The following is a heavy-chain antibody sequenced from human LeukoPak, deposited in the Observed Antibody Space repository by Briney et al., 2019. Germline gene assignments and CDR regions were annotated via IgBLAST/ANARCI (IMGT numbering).Heavy chain of an antibody. CDR2: TYYRSKWYN. V-gene: IGHV6-1*01. D-gene: IGHD3-3*01. CDR3: ARDQPSLGDGYYSFDY. Sequence: SQTLSLTCAISGDSVSTNSAAWNWIRQSPLRGLEWLGKTYYRSKWYNDYAASVRSRITVNPDTSKNQFSLQLNSVTPEDTAVYYYARDQPSLGDGYYSFDYWSQGTLVTVSS. J-gene: IGHJ4*02. CDR1: GDSVSTNSAA.